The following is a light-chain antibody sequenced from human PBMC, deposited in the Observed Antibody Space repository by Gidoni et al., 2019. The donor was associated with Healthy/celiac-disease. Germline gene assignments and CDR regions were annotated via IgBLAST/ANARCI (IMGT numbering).Light chain of an antibody. V-gene: IGKV1-5*03. CDR2: KAS. Sequence: LQITHSPSTLSASVGDRVTITCPASQSISTLLAWYQQKPGKAPKLLIYKASSLESGVPSRFSGSGSGTEFTLTISSLQPEDFATYYCQQYDSYSGTFGQGTKVESK. CDR3: QQYDSYSGT. J-gene: IGKJ1*01. CDR1: QSISTL.